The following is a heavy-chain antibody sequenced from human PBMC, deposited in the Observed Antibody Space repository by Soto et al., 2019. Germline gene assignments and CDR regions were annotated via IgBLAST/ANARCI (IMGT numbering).Heavy chain of an antibody. J-gene: IGHJ6*02. CDR3: AASIFYYGMDV. V-gene: IGHV5-51*01. Sequence: GESLKISCKGSGYTFTNYWIGWVRQLPGKGLEWMGIIYPGDSDTKYNPSFQGQVTISADKSITTTYLQWSSLKASGTAIYYCAASIFYYGMDVWGQGTTVTVSS. CDR2: IYPGDSDT. CDR1: GYTFTNYW.